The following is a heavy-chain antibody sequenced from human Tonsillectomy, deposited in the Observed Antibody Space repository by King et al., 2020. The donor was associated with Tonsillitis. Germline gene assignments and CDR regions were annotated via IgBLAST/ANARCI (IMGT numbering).Heavy chain of an antibody. D-gene: IGHD6-19*01. CDR2: ISGSGGST. J-gene: IGHJ1*01. CDR1: GFTFRSYA. V-gene: IGHV3-23*04. Sequence: VQLVESGGGLVXPGGSLRLSCAASGFTFRSYAMSWVRQAPGKGLEWVSAISGSGGSTYYADSVKGRFTISRDNSKNTLYLQMNSLRAEDTAVYYCAKDPRNSGWFPAEYFQHWGQGTLVTVSS. CDR3: AKDPRNSGWFPAEYFQH.